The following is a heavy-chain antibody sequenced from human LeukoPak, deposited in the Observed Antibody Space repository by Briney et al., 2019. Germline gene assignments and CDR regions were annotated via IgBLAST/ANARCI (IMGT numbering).Heavy chain of an antibody. J-gene: IGHJ6*03. V-gene: IGHV1-46*01. CDR3: ARGGGDYYYYYYMDV. Sequence: GGSVKVSCKASGYTFTSYYMHWVRQAPGQGLEWMGIINPSGGSTSYAQKFQGRVTMTRDTSTGTVYMELSSLRSEDTAVYYCARGGGDYYYYYYMDVWGKGTTVTISS. D-gene: IGHD3-10*01. CDR1: GYTFTSYY. CDR2: INPSGGST.